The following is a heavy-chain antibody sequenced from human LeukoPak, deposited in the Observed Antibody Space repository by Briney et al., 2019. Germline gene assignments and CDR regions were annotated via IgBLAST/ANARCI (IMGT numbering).Heavy chain of an antibody. CDR1: GYSISSDYY. J-gene: IGHJ4*02. V-gene: IGHV4-38-2*02. CDR2: IYHSGST. CDR3: ARGGDYGSGSYYLGGDY. D-gene: IGHD3-10*01. Sequence: SETLSLTCTVSGYSISSDYYWGWIRQPPGKGLEWIGSIYHSGSTYYNPSLKSRVTISVDTSKNQFSLKLSSVTAADTAVYYCARGGDYGSGSYYLGGDYWGQGTLVTVSS.